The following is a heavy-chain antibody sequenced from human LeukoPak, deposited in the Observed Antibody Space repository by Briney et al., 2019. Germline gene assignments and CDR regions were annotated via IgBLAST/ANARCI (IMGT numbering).Heavy chain of an antibody. V-gene: IGHV3-30*02. CDR3: AKGAPVYCSSTSCYTTRFDY. D-gene: IGHD2-2*02. CDR1: GFTFSSYG. Sequence: GGSLRLSCAASGFTFSSYGMHWVRQAPGKGLEWVALIRYDGSNKYYADSVKGRFTISRGNSKNTLYLQVNSLRAEDTAVYYCAKGAPVYCSSTSCYTTRFDYWGQGTLVTVSS. CDR2: IRYDGSNK. J-gene: IGHJ4*02.